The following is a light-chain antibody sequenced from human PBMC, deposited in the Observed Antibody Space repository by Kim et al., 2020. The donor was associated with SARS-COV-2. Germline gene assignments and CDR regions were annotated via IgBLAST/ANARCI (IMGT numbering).Light chain of an antibody. CDR2: GGS. V-gene: IGKV1-39*01. Sequence: DIQMTQSPSSLSASAGDRVTITCRASQSISTYLNWYQQKPGKAPKLLIYGGSSLQSGVPSRFSGSGSGTDFTLTISSLQPEDFATYYCQQSYSTPLTFGGGTKVDI. CDR1: QSISTY. J-gene: IGKJ4*01. CDR3: QQSYSTPLT.